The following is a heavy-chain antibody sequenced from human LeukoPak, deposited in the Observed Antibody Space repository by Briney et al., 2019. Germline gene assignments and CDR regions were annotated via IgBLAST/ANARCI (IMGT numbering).Heavy chain of an antibody. J-gene: IGHJ4*02. V-gene: IGHV4-38-2*02. D-gene: IGHD3-16*02. CDR2: MYHSGLI. CDR3: ASQPRYYDYVWGSYRFDY. CDR1: GYSISSGYY. Sequence: SETLSLTCTVSGYSISSGYYWGWIRQSPGKGLEWIANMYHSGLIYYNPSLKSRITISMDTSKNQLSLKLSSVTAADTAVYYCASQPRYYDYVWGSYRFDYWGQGTLVTVSS.